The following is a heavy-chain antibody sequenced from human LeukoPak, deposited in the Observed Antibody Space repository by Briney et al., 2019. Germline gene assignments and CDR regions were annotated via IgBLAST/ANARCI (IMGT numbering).Heavy chain of an antibody. J-gene: IGHJ4*02. CDR3: ARQGSGEPEGFDN. CDR1: GFTFEDYG. V-gene: IGHV3-20*04. D-gene: IGHD1-14*01. Sequence: PGGSLRLSCAASGFTFEDYGMGWVRQAPGKGLDCVCGINKNGDKTGYADSVKGRFTISRDKANNAVYLQMTSLTVEDTAIYYCARQGSGEPEGFDNWGRGTLVTVSS. CDR2: INKNGDKT.